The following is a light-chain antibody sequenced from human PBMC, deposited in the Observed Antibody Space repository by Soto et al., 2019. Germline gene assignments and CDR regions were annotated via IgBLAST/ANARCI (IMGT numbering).Light chain of an antibody. V-gene: IGKV1-5*01. Sequence: DIQMTQSPSTLSASVGDRVTITCRASQSISSWLAWYQQKPGKAPKLLIYDASSLESGVPSRFSGSGAGAEFTLTISSLQHDDLATYYCQQYNSFTCTFGQGTDVEIK. CDR3: QQYNSFTCT. CDR2: DAS. CDR1: QSISSW. J-gene: IGKJ1*01.